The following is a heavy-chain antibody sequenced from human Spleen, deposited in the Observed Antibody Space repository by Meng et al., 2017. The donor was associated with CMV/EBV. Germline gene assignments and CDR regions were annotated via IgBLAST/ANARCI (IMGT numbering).Heavy chain of an antibody. CDR1: GFPFRSYS. V-gene: IGHV3-21*01. CDR3: ARSVLSDHDLWSGYFFGY. D-gene: IGHD3-3*01. CDR2: ISTGSSYI. Sequence: SCETSGFPFRSYSLNWVRQAPGQGLEWVSSISTGSSYIYYADSVMGRFTISRDNAKKSVYLRMNSLRAEDTAVYYCARSVLSDHDLWSGYFFGYWGQGILVTVSS. J-gene: IGHJ4*02.